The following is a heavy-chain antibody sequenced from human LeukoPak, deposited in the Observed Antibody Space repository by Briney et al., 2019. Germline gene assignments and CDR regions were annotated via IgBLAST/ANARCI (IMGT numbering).Heavy chain of an antibody. D-gene: IGHD3-22*01. CDR1: GFTFSDYY. J-gene: IGHJ4*02. V-gene: IGHV3-11*01. CDR2: ISSSGSTI. CDR3: ARDSTYYYDSSGYYYTPFDY. Sequence: GGSLGLSCAASGFTFSDYYMSWIRQAPGKGLEWVSYISSSGSTIYYADSVKGRFTISRDNAKNSLYLQMNSLRAEDTAVYYCARDSTYYYDSSGYYYTPFDYWGQGTLVTVSS.